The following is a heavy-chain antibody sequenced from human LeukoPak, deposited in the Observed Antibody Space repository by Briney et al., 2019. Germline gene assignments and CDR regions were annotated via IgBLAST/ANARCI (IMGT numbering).Heavy chain of an antibody. CDR1: GFTFDDYA. CDR2: ISWNSGSI. V-gene: IGHV3-9*01. Sequence: GGSLRLSCAASGFTFDDYAMHWVRQAPGKGLEWVSGISWNSGSIGYADSVKGRFTISRDNAKNSLYLQMNSLRAEDTAVYYCARDSRSRGNPYYSDYWGQGTLVTVSS. J-gene: IGHJ4*02. CDR3: ARDSRSRGNPYYSDY. D-gene: IGHD4-23*01.